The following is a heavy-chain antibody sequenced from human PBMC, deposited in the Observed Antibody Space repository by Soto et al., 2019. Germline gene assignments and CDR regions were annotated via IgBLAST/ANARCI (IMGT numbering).Heavy chain of an antibody. J-gene: IGHJ3*02. V-gene: IGHV4-4*02. CDR2: VYHSGPT. Sequence: QVQLQESGPGLVEPLGTLSLTCAVSNGSIRSLSWSVWVRQYPGTGLEWIGEVYHSGPTNYTPSHKSRATLSVDKSKNHFSLKLTSVTAADTAVYFCAKAVRLVSGSFYPYDAFDIWCRGTMFTVSS. D-gene: IGHD3-10*01. CDR3: AKAVRLVSGSFYPYDAFDI. CDR1: NGSIRSLSW.